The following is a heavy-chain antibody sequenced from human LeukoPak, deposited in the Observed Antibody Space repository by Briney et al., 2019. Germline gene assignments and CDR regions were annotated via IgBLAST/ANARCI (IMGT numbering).Heavy chain of an antibody. CDR3: ARWGVECSNMRCNYYYNLDV. V-gene: IGHV3-23*01. Sequence: PGGSPRLSCAASGFTFPNYAMTWVRQAPGKGLECVSTISGPTGTTYYADSVKGRFTISGDNSKNTLYLQMSSLRAEDTAVYFCARWGVECSNMRCNYYYNLDVWGQGTTVTVSS. J-gene: IGHJ6*02. CDR2: ISGPTGTT. CDR1: GFTFPNYA. D-gene: IGHD2/OR15-2a*01.